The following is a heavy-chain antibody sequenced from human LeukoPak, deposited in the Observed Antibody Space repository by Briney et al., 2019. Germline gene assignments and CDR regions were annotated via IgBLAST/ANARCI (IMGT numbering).Heavy chain of an antibody. CDR3: TKELHVAVAVADYYYFYMDV. CDR2: INGGGNTT. D-gene: IGHD6-19*01. CDR1: GFAFTTFA. V-gene: IGHV3-23*01. Sequence: PGGSLRLSCAASGFAFTTFAMSWVRQSPGKGLEWLSTINGGGNTTFYADSVKGRFTISRDNSKNTLYLHMDRLRPDDTAIYYCTKELHVAVAVADYYYFYMDVWGRGTAVTVSS. J-gene: IGHJ6*03.